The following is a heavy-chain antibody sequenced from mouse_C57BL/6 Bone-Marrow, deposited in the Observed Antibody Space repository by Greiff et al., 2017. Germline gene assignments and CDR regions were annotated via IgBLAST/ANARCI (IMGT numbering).Heavy chain of an antibody. CDR1: GFSLTSYG. Sequence: QVQLKESGPGLVQPSQCLSITCTVSGFSLTSYGVHWVRQSPGKGLAWMGVIWSGGSTDYNAAFISRLSISKDNATSQVFFKMNSLQADDTAIYYCSRKSYYGLEFFAYWGQGTRVTVSA. J-gene: IGHJ3*01. V-gene: IGHV2-2*01. CDR3: SRKSYYGLEFFAY. CDR2: IWSGGST. D-gene: IGHD1-1*01.